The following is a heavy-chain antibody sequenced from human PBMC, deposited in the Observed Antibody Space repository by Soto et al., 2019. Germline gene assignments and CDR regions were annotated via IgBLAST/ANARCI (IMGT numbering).Heavy chain of an antibody. Sequence: VGSLRLSCAASGFTFSSYAMHWVRQAPGKGLEWVAVISYDGSNKYYADSVKGRFTISRDNSKDTLYLQMNSLRAEDTAVYYCARDGGSGDYHYYYYYYGMDVWGQGTTVTVSS. D-gene: IGHD4-17*01. J-gene: IGHJ6*02. CDR2: ISYDGSNK. V-gene: IGHV3-30-3*01. CDR3: ARDGGSGDYHYYYYYYGMDV. CDR1: GFTFSSYA.